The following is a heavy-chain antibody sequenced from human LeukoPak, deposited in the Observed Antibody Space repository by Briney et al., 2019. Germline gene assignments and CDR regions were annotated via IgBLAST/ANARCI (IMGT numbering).Heavy chain of an antibody. V-gene: IGHV3-30*18. J-gene: IGHJ5*02. CDR2: ISYEGGTQ. CDR3: AKEGTPHVSTWYDL. Sequence: GRSLRLSCAASGVTLSPYGMHWVRQAPGKGLEWVAGISYEGGTQHCADSVKGRFIISRDNARNTLYLQMNILRTEDTAVYYCAKEGTPHVSTWYDLWGQGTQVIVSS. CDR1: GVTLSPYG. D-gene: IGHD3-10*01.